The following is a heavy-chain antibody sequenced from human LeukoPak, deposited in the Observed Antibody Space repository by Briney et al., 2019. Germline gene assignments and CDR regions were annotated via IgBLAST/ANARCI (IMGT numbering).Heavy chain of an antibody. V-gene: IGHV1-2*06. Sequence: GASVKVSCKASGYTFTGYYMHWVRQAPGRGLEWMGRINPNSGGTNYAQKFQGRVTMTRDTSISTAYMELSRLRSDDTAVYYCARAAGGITFGGVIVTLWYFDYWGQGTLVTVSS. CDR3: ARAAGGITFGGVIVTLWYFDY. J-gene: IGHJ4*02. CDR2: INPNSGGT. D-gene: IGHD3-16*02. CDR1: GYTFTGYY.